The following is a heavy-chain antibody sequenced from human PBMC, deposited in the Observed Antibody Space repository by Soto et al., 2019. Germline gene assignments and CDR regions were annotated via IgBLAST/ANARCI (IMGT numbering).Heavy chain of an antibody. CDR2: ISYDSSNK. CDR1: GFTFSYG. V-gene: IGHV3-30*18. J-gene: IGHJ4*02. Sequence: VQLLESGGGLIQPGGPLRLSCAASGFTFSYGIHWLRQAPGKGLEWVAYISYDSSNKFYGDSVKGRFTISRDNSKNTQCLQMNSLRAEDTAVYYCAKLVIGYCSGNTCDDYWGQGTLVAVSS. D-gene: IGHD2-15*01. CDR3: AKLVIGYCSGNTCDDY.